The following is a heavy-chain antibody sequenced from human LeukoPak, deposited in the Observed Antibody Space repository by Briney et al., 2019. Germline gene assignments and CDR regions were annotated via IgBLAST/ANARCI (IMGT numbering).Heavy chain of an antibody. Sequence: GGSLRLSCAASGFTFSSYGMHWVRQAPGKGLEWVAVIWYDGSNKYYADSVKGRFTISRDNSKNTLYLQMNSLRAEDTAVYYCARAYDSSGCYQYYYYYGMDVWGQGTTVTDSS. V-gene: IGHV3-33*01. CDR3: ARAYDSSGCYQYYYYYGMDV. CDR1: GFTFSSYG. CDR2: IWYDGSNK. J-gene: IGHJ6*02. D-gene: IGHD3-22*01.